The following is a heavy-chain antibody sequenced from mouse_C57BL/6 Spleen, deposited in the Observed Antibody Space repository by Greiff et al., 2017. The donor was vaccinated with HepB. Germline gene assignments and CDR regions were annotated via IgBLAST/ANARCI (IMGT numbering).Heavy chain of an antibody. D-gene: IGHD1-1*01. CDR2: IHPNSGST. CDR1: GYTFTSYW. Sequence: QVQLKESGAELVKPGASVKLSCKASGYTFTSYWMHWVKQRPGQGLEWIGMIHPNSGSTNYNEKFKSKATLTVDKSSSTAYMQLSSLTSEDSAVYYCAREYYGSSHYFDYWGQGTTLTVSS. CDR3: AREYYGSSHYFDY. V-gene: IGHV1-64*01. J-gene: IGHJ2*01.